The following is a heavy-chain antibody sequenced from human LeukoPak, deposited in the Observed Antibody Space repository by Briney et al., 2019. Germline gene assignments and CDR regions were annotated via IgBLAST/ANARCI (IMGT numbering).Heavy chain of an antibody. D-gene: IGHD1-7*01. CDR1: GLTFSSYN. J-gene: IGHJ4*02. Sequence: GGSLRLSCTASGLTFSSYNMNWVRQTPGKGLEWLSYISGSSGTIYYADSVKGRFTISRDHAKNSLDLQMNSLRDEDTALYYCARVANSNYYFDCWGQGTLVTVSS. V-gene: IGHV3-48*02. CDR3: ARVANSNYYFDC. CDR2: ISGSSGTI.